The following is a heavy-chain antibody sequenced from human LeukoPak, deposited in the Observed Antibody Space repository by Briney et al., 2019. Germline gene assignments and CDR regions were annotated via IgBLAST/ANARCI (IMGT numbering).Heavy chain of an antibody. Sequence: PGGSLRLSCAASGFTFSSYSMNWVRQAPGKGLEWVSYISSSSSTIYYADSVKGRFTISRDNAKNSLCLQMNSLRDEDTAVYYCARVSGSYNADYWGQGTLVTVSS. CDR1: GFTFSSYS. D-gene: IGHD1-26*01. J-gene: IGHJ4*02. CDR2: ISSSSSTI. CDR3: ARVSGSYNADY. V-gene: IGHV3-48*02.